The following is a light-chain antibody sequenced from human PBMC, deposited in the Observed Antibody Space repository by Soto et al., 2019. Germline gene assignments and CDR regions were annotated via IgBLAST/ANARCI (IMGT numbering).Light chain of an antibody. Sequence: QSVLTQPPSASGTPGQRVTISCSGSSSNIGSNTVNWYQQLPGTAPKLLIYSNNQRPSGVPDRFSGSKSVTSASLAISGLQSEDEADYYCAAWDDSLNGGVFGTGTKVTVL. CDR2: SNN. J-gene: IGLJ1*01. V-gene: IGLV1-44*01. CDR1: SSNIGSNT. CDR3: AAWDDSLNGGV.